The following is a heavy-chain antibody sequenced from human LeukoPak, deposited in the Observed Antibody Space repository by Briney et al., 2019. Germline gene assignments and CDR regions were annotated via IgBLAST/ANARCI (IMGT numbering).Heavy chain of an antibody. CDR2: IYYSGST. Sequence: SETLSLTCTVSGGSISSYYWSWIRQPPGKGLEWIGYIYYSGSTNYNPSLKSRVTISVDTSKNQFSLKLSSVTAADTAVYYCASQGGGSSWYFDYWGQGTLVTVSS. D-gene: IGHD6-13*01. J-gene: IGHJ4*02. V-gene: IGHV4-59*08. CDR3: ASQGGGSSWYFDY. CDR1: GGSISSYY.